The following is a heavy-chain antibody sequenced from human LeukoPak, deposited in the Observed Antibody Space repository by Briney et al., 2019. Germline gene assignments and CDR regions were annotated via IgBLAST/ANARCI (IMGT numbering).Heavy chain of an antibody. V-gene: IGHV3-30-3*01. D-gene: IGHD2-2*01. J-gene: IGHJ4*02. CDR2: ISYDGSNK. CDR3: ARDASNIVVVPAAEYYFDY. CDR1: GFTFSSYA. Sequence: PGRSLRLSCAASGFTFSSYAMHWVRQAPGKGLEWVAVISYDGSNKYYADSVKGRFTISRDNAKNSLYLQMNSLRAEDTAVYYCARDASNIVVVPAAEYYFDYWGQGTLVTVSS.